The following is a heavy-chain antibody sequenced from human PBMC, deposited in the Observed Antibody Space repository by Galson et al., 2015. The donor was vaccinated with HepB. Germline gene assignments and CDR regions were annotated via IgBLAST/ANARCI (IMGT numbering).Heavy chain of an antibody. CDR2: TYYRSKWHN. Sequence: CAISGDSVSSNSAAWNWIRQSPSRGLEWLGRTYYRSKWHNDYAVSVKSRITINPDTSKNQFSLQLNSVTPEDTAVYYCARGPIAVAGTGFHFDYWGQGTLVTVSS. CDR1: GDSVSSNSAA. J-gene: IGHJ4*02. V-gene: IGHV6-1*01. CDR3: ARGPIAVAGTGFHFDY. D-gene: IGHD6-19*01.